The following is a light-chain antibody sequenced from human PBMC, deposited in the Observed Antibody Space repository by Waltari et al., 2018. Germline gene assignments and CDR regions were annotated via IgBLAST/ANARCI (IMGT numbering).Light chain of an antibody. Sequence: EVVLTQSPGTLSLSPGETATLSCRASQSIGRYLVWYQQKSGQAPRLLIYGASTMATGIPNRFSGSGSGTDFSLTISRLAAEDFAVYYCQNHERLPATFGQGTKVEIK. V-gene: IGKV3-20*01. CDR1: QSIGRY. CDR2: GAS. CDR3: QNHERLPAT. J-gene: IGKJ1*01.